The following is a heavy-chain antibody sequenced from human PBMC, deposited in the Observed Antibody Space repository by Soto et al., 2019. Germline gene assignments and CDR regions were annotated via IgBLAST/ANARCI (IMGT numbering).Heavy chain of an antibody. Sequence: SETLSLTCTVSGGSISSYYWSWIRQPPGKGLEWIGYIYYSGSTNYNPSLKSRVTISVDTSKNQFSLKLSSVTAADTALYYCARQGYYDSSGYYYDYWGQGTLVTVSS. CDR3: ARQGYYDSSGYYYDY. J-gene: IGHJ4*02. CDR2: IYYSGST. D-gene: IGHD3-22*01. V-gene: IGHV4-59*08. CDR1: GGSISSYY.